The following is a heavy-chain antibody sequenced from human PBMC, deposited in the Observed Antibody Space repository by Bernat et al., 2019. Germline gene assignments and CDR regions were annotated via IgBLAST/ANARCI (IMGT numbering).Heavy chain of an antibody. J-gene: IGHJ3*02. CDR1: GFTFSSYS. V-gene: IGHV3-48*01. Sequence: EVQLVESGGGLVQPGGSLRLSCAASGFTFSSYSMNWVRQAPGKGLEWVSYISSSSTIYYADSVKGRFTISRDNAKNSLYLQMNSLRAEDTAVYYCAREGRWLPNWGDAFDIWGQGTMVTVSS. D-gene: IGHD5-24*01. CDR3: AREGRWLPNWGDAFDI. CDR2: ISSSSTI.